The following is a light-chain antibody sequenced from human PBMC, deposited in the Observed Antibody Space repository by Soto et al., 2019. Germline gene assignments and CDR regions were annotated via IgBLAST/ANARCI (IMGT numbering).Light chain of an antibody. CDR2: AAS. CDR3: QESYNTLTFS. Sequence: DIQMTQSPSSLSASVGDRVTITCRASQSISTYLNWYQQKPGKAPKLLIFAASNLQSGVPSRFSGSGSGTDFTLTISSLQPADFATYYCQESYNTLTFSLGPGTKVD. V-gene: IGKV1-39*01. CDR1: QSISTY. J-gene: IGKJ3*01.